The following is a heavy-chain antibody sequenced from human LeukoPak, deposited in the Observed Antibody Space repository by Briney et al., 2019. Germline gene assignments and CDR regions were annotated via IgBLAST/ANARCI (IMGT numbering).Heavy chain of an antibody. CDR1: GYTCTSYD. D-gene: IGHD3-10*01. Sequence: GASVKVSCKASGYTCTSYDINWVRQATGQGLEWMGWMNPNSGNTGYAQKFQGGVTTTRNTSISTAYMELSSLRSEDTAVYYCARGRRGRSRTSHNWFDPWGQGTLVTVSS. CDR2: MNPNSGNT. J-gene: IGHJ5*02. V-gene: IGHV1-8*01. CDR3: ARGRRGRSRTSHNWFDP.